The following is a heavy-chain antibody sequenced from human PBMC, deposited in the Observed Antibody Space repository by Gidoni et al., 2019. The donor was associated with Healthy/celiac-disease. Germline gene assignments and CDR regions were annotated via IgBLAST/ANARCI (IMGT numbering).Heavy chain of an antibody. V-gene: IGHV4-30-4*01. J-gene: IGHJ5*02. Sequence: QVQLQESGPGLVKPSQTLSLTCTVSGGSISSGDYSWSWIRQPPGKGLEWIGYIYYSGSTYYNPSLKSRVTISVDASKNQFSLKLSSVTAADTAVYYCARDTSRYYGSGSYWFDPWGQGTLVTVSS. CDR1: GGSISSGDYS. D-gene: IGHD3-10*01. CDR3: ARDTSRYYGSGSYWFDP. CDR2: IYYSGST.